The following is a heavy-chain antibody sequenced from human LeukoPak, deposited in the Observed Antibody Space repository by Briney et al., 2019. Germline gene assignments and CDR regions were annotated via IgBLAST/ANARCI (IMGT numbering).Heavy chain of an antibody. CDR1: GYTFTSYD. Sequence: ASVKVSCKASGYTFTSYDINWVRQATGQGLEWMGWMNPNSGNTGYAQKFQGRVTMTRNTSISTAYMELSSLRSEDTAVYYCAAGRGRYCSSTSCSLVVSWFDPWGQGTLVTASS. CDR2: MNPNSGNT. D-gene: IGHD2-2*01. V-gene: IGHV1-8*01. CDR3: AAGRGRYCSSTSCSLVVSWFDP. J-gene: IGHJ5*02.